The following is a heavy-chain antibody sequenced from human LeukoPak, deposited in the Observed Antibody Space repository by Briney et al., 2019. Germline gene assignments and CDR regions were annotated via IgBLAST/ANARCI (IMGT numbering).Heavy chain of an antibody. Sequence: GRSLRLSCAACGFTFTSYWMHWVRHAPGKGVVWVSRINSDGSSTKYADCVKGRFTISRDNAKNSLYLQMDSLRAEDTAVYYCAAGGSWYYYYWGQGTLVTVSS. J-gene: IGHJ4*02. CDR1: GFTFTSYW. CDR3: AAGGSWYYYY. CDR2: INSDGSST. V-gene: IGHV3-74*03. D-gene: IGHD6-13*01.